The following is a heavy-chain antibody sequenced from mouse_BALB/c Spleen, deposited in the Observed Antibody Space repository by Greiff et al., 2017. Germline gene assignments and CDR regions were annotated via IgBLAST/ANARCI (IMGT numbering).Heavy chain of an antibody. V-gene: IGHV8-13*01. CDR1: GFSLSTFGMG. Sequence: QVTLKESGPGILQPSQTLSLTCSFSGFSLSTFGMGVSWIRQPSGKDLELLAHIYWDDDKHYNPSLKSRLTISKDTSNTQVFLKITTVDTADTATYYCARTITTVGVPYWYFDVWGAGTTVTVSS. CDR2: IYWDDDK. D-gene: IGHD1-1*01. CDR3: ARTITTVGVPYWYFDV. J-gene: IGHJ1*01.